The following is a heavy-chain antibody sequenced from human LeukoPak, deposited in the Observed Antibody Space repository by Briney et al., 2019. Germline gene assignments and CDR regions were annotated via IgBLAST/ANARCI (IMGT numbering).Heavy chain of an antibody. CDR1: GGTFSSYA. Sequence: GASLKVSCKASGGTFSSYAISWWRRAAGEGLEWVGRVIPIFGTANYAWKFQGRVTITTDESTSTAYMELSSLRSEDTAVYYCARGAMVTDYYYYMDVWGKGTTVTVSS. V-gene: IGHV1-69*05. CDR2: VIPIFGTA. J-gene: IGHJ6*03. CDR3: ARGAMVTDYYYYMDV. D-gene: IGHD5-18*01.